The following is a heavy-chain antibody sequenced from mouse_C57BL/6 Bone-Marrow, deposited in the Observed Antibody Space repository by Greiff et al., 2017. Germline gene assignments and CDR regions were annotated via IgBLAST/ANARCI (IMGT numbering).Heavy chain of an antibody. J-gene: IGHJ3*01. CDR3: AREDDGYYWFAY. D-gene: IGHD2-3*01. V-gene: IGHV1-54*01. Sequence: VQLQESGAELVRPGTSVKVSCKASGYAFTNYLIEWVKQRPGQGLEWIGVINPGSGGTTYNEKFKGKATLTADKSSSTAYMQLSSLTSEDSAVYFCAREDDGYYWFAYWGQGTLVTVSA. CDR2: INPGSGGT. CDR1: GYAFTNYL.